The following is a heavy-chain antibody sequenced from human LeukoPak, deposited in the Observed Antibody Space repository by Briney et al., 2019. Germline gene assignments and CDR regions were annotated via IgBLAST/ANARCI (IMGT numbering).Heavy chain of an antibody. CDR2: ISGSGGST. CDR3: AKDSFPTMRFLYYFDY. D-gene: IGHD3-22*01. J-gene: IGHJ4*02. Sequence: GGSLRLSCAASGFTFSSYAMSWVRQAPGKGLEWVSAISGSGGSTYYADSVKGRFTISRDNSKNTLYLQMNSLRAEDTAVYYCAKDSFPTMRFLYYFDYWGQGTLVTVSS. CDR1: GFTFSSYA. V-gene: IGHV3-23*01.